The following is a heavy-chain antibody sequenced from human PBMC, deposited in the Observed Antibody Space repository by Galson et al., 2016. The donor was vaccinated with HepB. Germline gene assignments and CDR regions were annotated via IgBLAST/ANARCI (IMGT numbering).Heavy chain of an antibody. J-gene: IGHJ6*03. Sequence: VRQVPGKGLVWVSRINRDGSTTSYADSVKGRFTITRDNAKNTLYLQIDSLRAEDTAVYYCARGCPETTYYYYMDVWGKGTPVAVSS. D-gene: IGHD1-7*01. CDR2: INRDGSTT. CDR3: ARGCPETTYYYYMDV. V-gene: IGHV3-74*01.